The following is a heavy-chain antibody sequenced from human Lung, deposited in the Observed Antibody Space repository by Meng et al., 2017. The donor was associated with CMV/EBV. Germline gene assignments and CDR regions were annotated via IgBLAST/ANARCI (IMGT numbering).Heavy chain of an antibody. D-gene: IGHD3-10*01. CDR2: IHHSGST. Sequence: LHTSAPAHVTPSATLPPTCLSSVSSFTSSNYYWDWTRQPPGKGLEGIGAIHHSGSTSYNPSLQSRVTMFVDTSKNQFSLMLTSVTATDTAVYYCARRRGGSGRDCWGQGTLVTVSS. J-gene: IGHJ4*02. CDR3: ARRRGGSGRDC. V-gene: IGHV4-39*01. CDR1: VSSFTSSNYY.